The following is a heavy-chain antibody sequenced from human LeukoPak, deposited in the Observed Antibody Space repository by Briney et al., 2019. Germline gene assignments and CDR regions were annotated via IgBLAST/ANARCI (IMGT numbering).Heavy chain of an antibody. Sequence: GGSLRLSCAASGFTFRNYGMHWVRQVPGKGLEWLGVVTYDGSKAFYADSVKGRLTIPRDYSKNTLYLQMNTLRVEDRAVYFCAKDQRTMTRRMDVWGQGTAVIVSS. CDR1: GFTFRNYG. J-gene: IGHJ6*02. D-gene: IGHD2-2*01. CDR2: VTYDGSKA. CDR3: AKDQRTMTRRMDV. V-gene: IGHV3-30*18.